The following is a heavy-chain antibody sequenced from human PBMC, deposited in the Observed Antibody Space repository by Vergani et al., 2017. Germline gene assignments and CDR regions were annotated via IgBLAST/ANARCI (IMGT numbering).Heavy chain of an antibody. D-gene: IGHD5-18*01. CDR1: GFTFSDYY. Sequence: VQLVESGGGLVQPGGSLRLSCSASGFTFSDYYMSWIRQAPGKGLEWVSYISSSSSYTNYADSVKGRFTSSRDNAKNSLYLQMNSLRAEDTAVYYCAGGAWLGDAFDIWGQGTMVTVSS. J-gene: IGHJ3*02. CDR3: AGGAWLGDAFDI. V-gene: IGHV3-11*05. CDR2: ISSSSSYT.